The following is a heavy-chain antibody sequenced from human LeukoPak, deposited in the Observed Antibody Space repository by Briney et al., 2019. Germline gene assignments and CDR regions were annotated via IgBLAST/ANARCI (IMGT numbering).Heavy chain of an antibody. CDR3: ARLGSGLWFGEGSWFDP. Sequence: GSLRLSCAASGFTFSSYWSWIRQPPGKGLEWIGEINHSGSTNYNPSLKSRVTISVDTSKNQFSLKLSSVTAADTAVYYCARLGSGLWFGEGSWFDPWGQGTLVTVSS. V-gene: IGHV4-34*01. D-gene: IGHD3-10*01. CDR2: INHSGST. CDR1: GFTFSSY. J-gene: IGHJ5*02.